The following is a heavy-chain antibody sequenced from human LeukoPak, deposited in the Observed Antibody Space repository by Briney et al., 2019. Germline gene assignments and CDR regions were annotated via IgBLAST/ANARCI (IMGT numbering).Heavy chain of an antibody. Sequence: SQTLSLTCTVSSGSISSSNYYWSWIRQPPGKGLEWIRNIYYTGSTYYNASLQSRVTISIDMSKNQFSLRLSSVTAADTAMYYCVKSGGYGLIDYWGQGTLVTVSS. D-gene: IGHD6-19*01. J-gene: IGHJ4*02. V-gene: IGHV4-39*01. CDR3: VKSGGYGLIDY. CDR1: SGSISSSNYY. CDR2: IYYTGST.